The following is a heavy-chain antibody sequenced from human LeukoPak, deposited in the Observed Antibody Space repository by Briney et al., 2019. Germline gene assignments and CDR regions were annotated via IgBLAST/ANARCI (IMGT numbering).Heavy chain of an antibody. CDR1: GGSISSYY. V-gene: IGHV4-34*01. D-gene: IGHD5-18*01. Sequence: SETLSLTCTVSGGSISSYYWSWIRQPPGKGLEWIGEINHSGSTNYNPSLKSRVTISVDTSKNQFSLKLSSVTAADTAVYYCARGQNEGYSYGYPDYWGQGTLVTVSS. CDR2: INHSGST. CDR3: ARGQNEGYSYGYPDY. J-gene: IGHJ4*02.